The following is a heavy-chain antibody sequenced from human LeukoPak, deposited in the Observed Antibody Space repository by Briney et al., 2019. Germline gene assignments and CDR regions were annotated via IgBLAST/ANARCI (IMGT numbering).Heavy chain of an antibody. CDR2: IGTAGDT. CDR3: ARAPSCNGGSCYSSYYYGMDV. D-gene: IGHD2-15*01. Sequence: PGRSLRLSCAASGFTFSSYDMHWVRQATGKGLEWVSAIGTAGDTYYPGSVKGRFTISRENAKNSLYLQMNSLRAGDTAVYYCARAPSCNGGSCYSSYYYGMDVWGQGTTVTVSS. J-gene: IGHJ6*02. CDR1: GFTFSSYD. V-gene: IGHV3-13*04.